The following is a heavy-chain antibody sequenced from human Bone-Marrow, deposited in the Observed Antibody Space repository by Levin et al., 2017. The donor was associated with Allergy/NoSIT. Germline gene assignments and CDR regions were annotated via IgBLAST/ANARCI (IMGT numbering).Heavy chain of an antibody. CDR2: ISGSGGST. D-gene: IGHD1-26*01. J-gene: IGHJ2*01. CDR3: AKRTPATTWYFDL. CDR1: GFTFSSYA. Sequence: LSLTCAASGFTFSSYAMSWVRQAPGKGLEWVSAISGSGGSTYYADSVKGRFTISRDNSKNTLYLQMNSLRAEDTAVYYCAKRTPATTWYFDLWGRGTLVTVSS. V-gene: IGHV3-23*01.